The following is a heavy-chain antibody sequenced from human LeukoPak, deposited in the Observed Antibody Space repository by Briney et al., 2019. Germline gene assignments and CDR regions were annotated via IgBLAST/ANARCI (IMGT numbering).Heavy chain of an antibody. D-gene: IGHD6-13*01. V-gene: IGHV3-21*01. CDR1: GFTFSSYG. CDR3: ARDPVGSSSPN. Sequence: GSLRLSCAASGFTFSSYGMNWVRQAPGKGLEWVSSISSSSSYIYYADSVKGRFTISRDNAKNSLYLQMNSLRAEDTAVYYCARDPVGSSSPNWGQGTLVTVSS. J-gene: IGHJ4*02. CDR2: ISSSSSYI.